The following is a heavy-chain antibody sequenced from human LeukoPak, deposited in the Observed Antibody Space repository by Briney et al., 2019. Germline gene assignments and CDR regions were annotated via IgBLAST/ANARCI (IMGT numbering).Heavy chain of an antibody. V-gene: IGHV4-30-2*01. D-gene: IGHD3-22*01. CDR1: GGSISSGGYS. J-gene: IGHJ4*02. CDR2: IYHSGST. CDR3: ARVLYDSSGYYYFDY. Sequence: SETPSLTCAVSGGSISSGGYSWSWIRQPPGKGLEWIGYIYHSGSTYYNPSLKSRVTISVDRSKNQFSLKLSSVTAADTAVYYCARVLYDSSGYYYFDYWGQGTLVTVSS.